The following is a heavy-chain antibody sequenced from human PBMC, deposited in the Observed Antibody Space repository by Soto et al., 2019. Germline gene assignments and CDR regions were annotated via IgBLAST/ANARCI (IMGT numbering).Heavy chain of an antibody. J-gene: IGHJ3*02. CDR2: IIPIFGTA. CDR3: ARSNNWNHDAFDI. CDR1: GGTFSSYA. V-gene: IGHV1-69*13. Sequence: SVKVSCKASGGTFSSYAISWARQAPGQGLEWMGGIIPIFGTANYAQKFQGRVTITADESTSTAYMELSSLRSEDTAVYYCARSNNWNHDAFDIWGQGTMVTVSS. D-gene: IGHD1-20*01.